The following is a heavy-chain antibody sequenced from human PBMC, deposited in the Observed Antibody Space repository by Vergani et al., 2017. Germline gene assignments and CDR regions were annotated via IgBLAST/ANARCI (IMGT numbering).Heavy chain of an antibody. D-gene: IGHD3-10*01. V-gene: IGHV3-33*01. Sequence: QVQLVESGGGVVQPGRSLRLSCAASGFTFSSYGMHWVRQAPGKGLEWVAVIWYDGSNKYYADSVKGRFTISRDNSKNTLYLQMNSLRAEDTAVYYCARDPLLWFGELYGYFDYWGQGTLVTVSS. J-gene: IGHJ4*02. CDR2: IWYDGSNK. CDR1: GFTFSSYG. CDR3: ARDPLLWFGELYGYFDY.